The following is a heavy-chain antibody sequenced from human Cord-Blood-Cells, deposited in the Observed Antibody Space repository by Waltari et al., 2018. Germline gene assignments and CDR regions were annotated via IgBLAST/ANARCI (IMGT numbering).Heavy chain of an antibody. CDR3: ARMESNYYYSIDV. CDR1: GGSISSSNW. V-gene: IGHV4-4*02. J-gene: IGHJ6*02. CDR2: IYHSGST. Sequence: QVQLQESGPGLVKPSGTLSLTCAVSGGSISSSNWWSWVRQPPRKGLEWIGEIYHSGSTNNNAYLNVRVTISVDKSKNQFSLKLGSVTDADTAVYYCARMESNYYYSIDVWGQGTTVTVTS. D-gene: IGHD3-3*01.